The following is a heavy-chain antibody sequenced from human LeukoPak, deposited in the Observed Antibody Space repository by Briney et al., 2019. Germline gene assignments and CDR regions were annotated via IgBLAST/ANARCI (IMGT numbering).Heavy chain of an antibody. CDR1: GFTFSSYA. V-gene: IGHV3-23*01. D-gene: IGHD3-3*01. CDR3: AKDGRTIFGVVIASFDY. CDR2: ISGSGGST. J-gene: IGHJ4*02. Sequence: GGSLRLSCAASGFTFSSYAMSWVRQAPGKGLEWASAISGSGGSTYYADSVKGRFTISRDNSKNTLYLQMNSLRAEDTAVYYCAKDGRTIFGVVIASFDYWGQGTLVTVSS.